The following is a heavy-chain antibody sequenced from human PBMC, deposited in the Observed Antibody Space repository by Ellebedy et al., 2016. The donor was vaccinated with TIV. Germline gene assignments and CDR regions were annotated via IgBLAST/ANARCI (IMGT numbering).Heavy chain of an antibody. Sequence: GESLKISCAASGFTFSSYGMHWVRQAPGKGLEWVAVIWYDGSNKYYADSVKGRFTISRDNSKKTLYLQMNSLRAEDTAVYYCARDLVLESSSEEVDYWGQGTLVTVSS. J-gene: IGHJ4*02. CDR3: ARDLVLESSSEEVDY. CDR1: GFTFSSYG. CDR2: IWYDGSNK. D-gene: IGHD6-6*01. V-gene: IGHV3-33*08.